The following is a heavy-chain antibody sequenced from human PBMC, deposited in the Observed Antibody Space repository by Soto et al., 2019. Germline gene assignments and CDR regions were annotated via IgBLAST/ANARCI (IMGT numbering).Heavy chain of an antibody. CDR2: IYYSGST. D-gene: IGHD3-10*01. V-gene: IGHV4-59*01. CDR1: GGPISSYY. CDR3: ARGGSGSYIYYYYGMDV. Sequence: SETLSLTCTVSGGPISSYYWSWIRQPPGKGLEWIGYIYYSGSTNYNPSLKSRVTISVDTSKNQFSLKLSSVTAADTAVYYCARGGSGSYIYYYYGMDVWGQGTTVTV. J-gene: IGHJ6*02.